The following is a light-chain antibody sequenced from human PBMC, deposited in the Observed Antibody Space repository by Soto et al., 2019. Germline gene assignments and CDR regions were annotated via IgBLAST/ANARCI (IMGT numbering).Light chain of an antibody. Sequence: QSVLTQPASVSGSPGQSINMSCTGSGSDIGGYNYISWFQQHPGKVPKLMIYEVSNRPSGVSNRFSGSKSGNTASLTISGLQAEDEADYYCISYTTSDTWVFGGGTKVTVL. CDR2: EVS. V-gene: IGLV2-14*01. CDR1: GSDIGGYNY. CDR3: ISYTTSDTWV. J-gene: IGLJ3*02.